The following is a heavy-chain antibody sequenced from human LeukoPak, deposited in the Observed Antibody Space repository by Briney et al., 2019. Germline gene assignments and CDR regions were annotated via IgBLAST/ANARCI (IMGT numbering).Heavy chain of an antibody. D-gene: IGHD3-22*01. CDR1: GYTFTGYY. V-gene: IGHV1-2*02. J-gene: IGHJ4*02. Sequence: ASVKVSCKASGYTFTGYYMHWVRQAPGQGLEWMGWTNPNSGGTNYAQKFQGRVTMTRDTSISTAYMELSRLRSDDTAVYYCARAYYDSSGWESFDYWGQGTLVTVSS. CDR2: TNPNSGGT. CDR3: ARAYYDSSGWESFDY.